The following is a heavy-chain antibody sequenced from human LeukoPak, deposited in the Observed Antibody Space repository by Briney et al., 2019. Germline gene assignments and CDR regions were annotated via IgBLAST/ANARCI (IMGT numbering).Heavy chain of an antibody. J-gene: IGHJ6*02. V-gene: IGHV4-34*01. D-gene: IGHD2-8*01. CDR2: INHSGTT. Sequence: PSETLSLTCAVHGGSFSDYYWSWIRQPPGKGLEWIGEINHSGTTNNDPSLKSRVTISVDTSKNQFSLKLSSVTAADTAVYYCARGLLAGYCTVWGQGSTVTVSS. CDR3: ARGLLAGYCTV. CDR1: GGSFSDYY.